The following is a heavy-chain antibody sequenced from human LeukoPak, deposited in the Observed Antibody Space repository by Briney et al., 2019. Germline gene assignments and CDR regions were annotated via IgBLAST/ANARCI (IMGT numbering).Heavy chain of an antibody. CDR3: ARDILRYFDWSYYYYDMDV. Sequence: SETLSLTCTVSGGSISSSSYYWGWIRQPPGKGLEWIGSIYYSGSTYYNPSLKSRVTISVDTSKNQFSLKLSSVTAADTAVYYCARDILRYFDWSYYYYDMDVWGQGTTVTVSS. V-gene: IGHV4-39*07. D-gene: IGHD3-9*01. CDR1: GGSISSSSYY. CDR2: IYYSGST. J-gene: IGHJ6*02.